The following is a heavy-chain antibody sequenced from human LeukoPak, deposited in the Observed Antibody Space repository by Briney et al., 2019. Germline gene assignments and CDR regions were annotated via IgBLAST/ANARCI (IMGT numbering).Heavy chain of an antibody. D-gene: IGHD4-17*01. J-gene: IGHJ4*02. Sequence: GASVKVSCKASGYTFTSYGISWVRQAPGQGLEWMGWISAYNGNTNYAQKFQGRVTITADESTSTAYMELSSLRSEDTAVYYCARDGARSDTTGPGDYWGQGTLVTVSS. CDR3: ARDGARSDTTGPGDY. CDR2: ISAYNGNT. V-gene: IGHV1-18*01. CDR1: GYTFTSYG.